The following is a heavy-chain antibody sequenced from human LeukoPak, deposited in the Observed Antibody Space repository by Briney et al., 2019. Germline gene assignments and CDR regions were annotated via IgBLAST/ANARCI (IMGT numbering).Heavy chain of an antibody. CDR1: GFTFTNHW. D-gene: IGHD3-10*01. J-gene: IGHJ4*02. CDR2: IRPDGRET. Sequence: PRGSLRLSCAASGFTFTNHWMHWVRQAPGKGLVWVSRIRPDGRETNHADSVKGRFTISRDNAKNTLYLQMNSLGAEDTAVYYCGRDAVLGSGSVDCWGQGVLVTVSS. V-gene: IGHV3-74*01. CDR3: GRDAVLGSGSVDC.